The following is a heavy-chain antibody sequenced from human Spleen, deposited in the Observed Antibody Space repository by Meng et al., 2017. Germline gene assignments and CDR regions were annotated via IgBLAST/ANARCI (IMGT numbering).Heavy chain of an antibody. Sequence: VQLQQWGAGLLKPSETLSLTCVVFGGSFSDYYWSWIRQPPGKGLEWIGEINHSGSTDYNPSLKSRVTISVDTSKNQFSLKLSSVTAADSAVYYCARGPTTMAHDFDYWGQGTLVTVSS. D-gene: IGHD4-11*01. CDR3: ARGPTTMAHDFDY. J-gene: IGHJ4*02. CDR1: GGSFSDYY. V-gene: IGHV4-34*01. CDR2: INHSGST.